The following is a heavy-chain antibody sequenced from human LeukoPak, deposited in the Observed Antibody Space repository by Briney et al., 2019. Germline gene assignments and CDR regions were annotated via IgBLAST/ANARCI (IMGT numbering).Heavy chain of an antibody. J-gene: IGHJ4*02. CDR2: IRYDGSNK. Sequence: QTGGSLRLSCAASGFTFSSYGMHWVRQAPGKGLEWVAFIRYDGSNKYYADSVKGRFTISRDNSKNTLYLQMNSLRAEDTAVYYCARGYYYGSGSYCLDYWGQGTLVTVSS. V-gene: IGHV3-30*02. D-gene: IGHD3-10*01. CDR3: ARGYYYGSGSYCLDY. CDR1: GFTFSSYG.